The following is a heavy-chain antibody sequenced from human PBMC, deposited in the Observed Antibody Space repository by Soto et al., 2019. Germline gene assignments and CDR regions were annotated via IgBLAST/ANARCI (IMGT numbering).Heavy chain of an antibody. CDR1: GFTFSSYW. CDR3: ARDSLESSSSFDY. D-gene: IGHD2-2*01. V-gene: IGHV3-7*03. CDR2: IKQDGSEK. Sequence: LRLSCAASGFTFSSYWMSWVRQAPGKGLEWVANIKQDGSEKYYVDSVKGRFTISRDNAKNSLYLQMNSLRAEDTAVYYCARDSLESSSSFDYWGQGTLVTVSS. J-gene: IGHJ4*02.